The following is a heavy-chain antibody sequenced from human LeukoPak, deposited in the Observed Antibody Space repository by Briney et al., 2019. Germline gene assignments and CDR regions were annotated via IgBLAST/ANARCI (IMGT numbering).Heavy chain of an antibody. CDR1: GFTFSGSA. V-gene: IGHV3-73*01. CDR3: TMDRGTYNWLDP. Sequence: PGGSLRLSCAAPGFTFSGSAIHWVRESFGKGLEWVGHIDKKDNFYATTSAASVTGRFTISRDDSKNTAYLQMNSLKTEDTALYYCTMDRGTYNWLDPWGQGTLVTVSS. D-gene: IGHD2-2*03. CDR2: IDKKDNFYAT. J-gene: IGHJ5*02.